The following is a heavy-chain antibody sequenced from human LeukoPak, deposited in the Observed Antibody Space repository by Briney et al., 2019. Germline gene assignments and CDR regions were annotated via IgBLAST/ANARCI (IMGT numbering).Heavy chain of an antibody. V-gene: IGHV3-30*02. Sequence: GGSLRLSCAASGFTFSSYGMSWVRQAPGKGLEWVAFIRYDGSNKYYADSVKGRFTISRDTSRNTLYLQMNSLRSDDTAVYYCAKDLMRDRWFGESWGQGTLVTVSS. D-gene: IGHD3-10*01. CDR2: IRYDGSNK. J-gene: IGHJ5*02. CDR1: GFTFSSYG. CDR3: AKDLMRDRWFGES.